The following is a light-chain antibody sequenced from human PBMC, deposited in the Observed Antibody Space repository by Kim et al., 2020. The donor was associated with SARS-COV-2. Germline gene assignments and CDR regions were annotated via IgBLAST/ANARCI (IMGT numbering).Light chain of an antibody. CDR2: AAS. J-gene: IGKJ4*01. CDR3: QQVYSYPFT. V-gene: IGKV1-9*01. Sequence: DIQLTQSPSFLSASVGDRVTITCRASQGISSYLAWYQQKPGKAPKLLIYAASTLQSGVPSRFSGSGSATEFTLTISSLQPEDFATYYCQQVYSYPFTFGGGTKLEI. CDR1: QGISSY.